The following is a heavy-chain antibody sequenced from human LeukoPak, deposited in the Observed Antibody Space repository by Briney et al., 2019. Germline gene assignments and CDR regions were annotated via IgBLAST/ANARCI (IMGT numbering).Heavy chain of an antibody. CDR2: ISSDGGAM. CDR1: GFTFSDYY. J-gene: IGHJ4*02. CDR3: ARAALLTGGGYHFDS. Sequence: GGSLRLSCAASGFTFSDYYMTWIRQAPGEGLEWVSSISSDGGAMYYADSVKGRFTVSRDNARNSLYLQMNSLSAEDTAVYFCARAALLTGGGYHFDSWGQGTLVTVSS. D-gene: IGHD7-27*01. V-gene: IGHV3-11*01.